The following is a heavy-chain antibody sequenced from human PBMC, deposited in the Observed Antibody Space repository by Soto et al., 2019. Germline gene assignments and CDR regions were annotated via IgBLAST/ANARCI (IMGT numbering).Heavy chain of an antibody. CDR1: GFTFSSYA. V-gene: IGHV3-30-3*01. Sequence: QVQLVESGGGVVQPGRSLRLSCAASGFTFSSYAMHWVRQAPGKGLEWVAVISYDGSNKYYADSVKGRFTISRDNSKNTLYLQMNSLRAEDTAVYYCARGFGIAVVGHLGGYYGMDVWGQGTTVTVSS. D-gene: IGHD6-19*01. CDR3: ARGFGIAVVGHLGGYYGMDV. J-gene: IGHJ6*02. CDR2: ISYDGSNK.